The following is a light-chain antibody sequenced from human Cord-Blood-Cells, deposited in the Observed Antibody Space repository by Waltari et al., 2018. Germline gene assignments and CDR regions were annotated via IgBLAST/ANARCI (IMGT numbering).Light chain of an antibody. CDR3: RKYNSAPRT. V-gene: IGKV1-27*01. CDR2: AAS. Sequence: DNQMTHSPSSLSASVGDRVTITCRASQGISNSLAWYQQKPGKVPKLLIYAASSLQSAGPSRLSGSGSATDVSLTISSLQPQDVAALYCRKYNSAPRTFGEGTKVEIK. CDR1: QGISNS. J-gene: IGKJ1*01.